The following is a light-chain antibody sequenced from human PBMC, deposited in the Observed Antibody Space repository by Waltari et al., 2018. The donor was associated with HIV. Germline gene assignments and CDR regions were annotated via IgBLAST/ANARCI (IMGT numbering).Light chain of an antibody. Sequence: QSALPQPPSASGSPAQSVTISCTGPSSDVSGYNYVSLYQQHPGKAPKYIIYEVSKRPSGVPDRFSGSKSGNTASLTVAGLQAEDEADYYCSSYAGSNWVFGGGTKLTVL. CDR2: EVS. CDR1: SSDVSGYNY. J-gene: IGLJ3*02. CDR3: SSYAGSNWV. V-gene: IGLV2-8*01.